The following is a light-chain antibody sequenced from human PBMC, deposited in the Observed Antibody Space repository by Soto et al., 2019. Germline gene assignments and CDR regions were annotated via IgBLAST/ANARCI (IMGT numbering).Light chain of an antibody. CDR2: DVS. V-gene: IGLV2-8*01. J-gene: IGLJ3*02. CDR1: PSDVGGYNS. CDR3: NSYTSISTWV. Sequence: QSALTQPPSASGSPGQSVTISCTGTPSDVGGYNSVSWYQQYPGKAPKLMIYDVSKRPSGVPDRFSGSRSGNTASLTVSGLQAEDEADYYCNSYTSISTWVFGGGTKLTVL.